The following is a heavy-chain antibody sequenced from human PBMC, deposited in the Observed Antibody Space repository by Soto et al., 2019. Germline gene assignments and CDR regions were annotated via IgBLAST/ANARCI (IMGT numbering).Heavy chain of an antibody. V-gene: IGHV3-9*01. CDR2: ISWNSGSI. Sequence: GGSLRLSCAASGFTFDDYAMHWVRQAPGKGLEWVSGISWNSGSIGYADSVKGRFTISRDNAKNSLYLQMNILRAEDTALYYCAKDTVAPYCTNGVCYTFDYWGQGTLVTVSS. D-gene: IGHD2-8*01. J-gene: IGHJ4*02. CDR1: GFTFDDYA. CDR3: AKDTVAPYCTNGVCYTFDY.